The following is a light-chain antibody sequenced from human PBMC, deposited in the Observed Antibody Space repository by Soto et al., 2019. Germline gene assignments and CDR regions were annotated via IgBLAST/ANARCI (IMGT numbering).Light chain of an antibody. CDR2: GAS. CDR1: QSVSIN. CDR3: QQYNNWPPT. Sequence: ETVMTQSPATLSVSPGERVTLSCRASQSVSINLAWYQQKPGQAPRLLIYGASTRATGIPARFSGSGSGTEFTLTISSLQSEDFAVYYCQQYNNWPPTFGQGTKVDIK. V-gene: IGKV3-15*01. J-gene: IGKJ1*01.